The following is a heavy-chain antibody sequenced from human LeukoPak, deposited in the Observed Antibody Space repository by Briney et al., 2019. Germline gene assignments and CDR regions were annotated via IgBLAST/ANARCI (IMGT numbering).Heavy chain of an antibody. CDR3: ARATIFYYYMDV. CDR2: IYPGEYDI. CDR1: GYSFVNYW. V-gene: IGHV5-51*01. D-gene: IGHD5-12*01. Sequence: GESLQISCKGSGYSFVNYWIGWVRQMPGKGLEWMGIIYPGEYDIRYSPSFQGQVTISADKSISTAYLQWSSLKASDTAMYYCARATIFYYYMDVWGKGTTVTVSS. J-gene: IGHJ6*03.